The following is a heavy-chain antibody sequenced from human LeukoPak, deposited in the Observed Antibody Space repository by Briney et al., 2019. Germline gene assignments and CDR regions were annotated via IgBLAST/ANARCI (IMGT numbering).Heavy chain of an antibody. V-gene: IGHV3-23*01. J-gene: IGHJ4*02. CDR3: AKVTTGGYCDSSNCYAGFEY. CDR2: IIDSGGST. CDR1: GFIFNYYA. D-gene: IGHD2-15*01. Sequence: QPGGSLRLSCAASGFIFNYYAMSWVRQAPGKGLEWVSTIIDSGGSTHYADSVKGRFTISRDNSKKMLYLQMNSLRAEDTAVYYCAKVTTGGYCDSSNCYAGFEYWGQGSLVAVSS.